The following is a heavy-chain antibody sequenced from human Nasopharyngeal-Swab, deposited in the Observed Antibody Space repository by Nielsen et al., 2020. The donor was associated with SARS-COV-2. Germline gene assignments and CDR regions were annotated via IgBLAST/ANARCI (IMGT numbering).Heavy chain of an antibody. CDR2: IRGSDGST. CDR3: AKDLSSSSHWYLDL. CDR1: GFTFRSYA. J-gene: IGHJ2*01. D-gene: IGHD6-13*01. V-gene: IGHV3-23*01. Sequence: GESLKISCEASGFTFRSYAMSWVRQAPGKGLEWVSGIRGSDGSTFYADSVKGRFTISRDNSKSTLYLQMNSLRAEDTALYYCAKDLSSSSHWYLDLWGRGTLVTISS.